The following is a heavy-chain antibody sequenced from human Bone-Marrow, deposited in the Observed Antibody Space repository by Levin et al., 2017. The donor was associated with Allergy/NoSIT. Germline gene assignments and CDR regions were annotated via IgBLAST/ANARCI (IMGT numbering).Heavy chain of an antibody. V-gene: IGHV3-23*01. CDR3: AKDLRELQQQLGPFDY. CDR1: GFTFSSYA. Sequence: GGSLRLSCAASGFTFSSYAMSWVRQAPGKGLEWVSAISGSGGSTYYADSVKGRFTISRDNSKNTLYLQMNSLRAEDTAVYYCAKDLRELQQQLGPFDYWGQGTLVTVSS. CDR2: ISGSGGST. D-gene: IGHD6-13*01. J-gene: IGHJ4*02.